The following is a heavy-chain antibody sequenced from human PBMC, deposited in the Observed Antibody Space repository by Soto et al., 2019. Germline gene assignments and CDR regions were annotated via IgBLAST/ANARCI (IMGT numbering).Heavy chain of an antibody. CDR2: IFYTGST. CDR3: ARPKTIGAAAGKGWFDP. J-gene: IGHJ5*02. D-gene: IGHD6-13*01. Sequence: SETLSLTCTVSGASISSGGYWSWIRQHPGKGLEWIGSIFYTGSTYYSPSLKGRLIISVDPPKNQFSLKLTSVTAADMAMYYCARPKTIGAAAGKGWFDPWGQGTLVTVSS. CDR1: GASISSGGY. V-gene: IGHV4-39*01.